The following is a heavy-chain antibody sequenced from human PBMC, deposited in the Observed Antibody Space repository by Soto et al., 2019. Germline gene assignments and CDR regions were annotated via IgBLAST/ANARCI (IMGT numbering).Heavy chain of an antibody. CDR1: GFTFSSYG. CDR2: ISYDGSNK. CDR3: AKDALYDSSGSYFDY. D-gene: IGHD3-22*01. Sequence: GGSLRLSCAASGFTFSSYGMHWVRQAPGKGLEWVAVISYDGSNKYYADSVKGRFTISRDNSKNTLYLQMNSLRAEDTAVYYCAKDALYDSSGSYFDYWGQGTLVIVSS. J-gene: IGHJ4*02. V-gene: IGHV3-30*18.